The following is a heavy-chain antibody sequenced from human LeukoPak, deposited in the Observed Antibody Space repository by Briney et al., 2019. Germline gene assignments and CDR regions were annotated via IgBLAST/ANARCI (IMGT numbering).Heavy chain of an antibody. CDR2: IHSSGGT. Sequence: PGGSLRLSCAASGVTGSNNYMSWVRQAPGKGLECVAAIHSSGGTYYADSVKGRFTIYRDTSKNTLYLQINSLRVEDTAVYYCIVCGDSNHWRQATLVTVCS. CDR1: GVTGSNNY. V-gene: IGHV3-53*01. CDR3: IVCGDSNH. J-gene: IGHJ5*02. D-gene: IGHD4-17*01.